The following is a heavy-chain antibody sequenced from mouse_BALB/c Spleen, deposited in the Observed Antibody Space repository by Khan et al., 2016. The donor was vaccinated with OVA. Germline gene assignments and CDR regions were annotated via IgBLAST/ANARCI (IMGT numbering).Heavy chain of an antibody. CDR1: GYTFTSYV. CDR3: ARYYRYDVWYYFDY. V-gene: IGHV1S136*01. J-gene: IGHJ2*01. D-gene: IGHD2-14*01. Sequence: EVQLQESGPELVKPGASVKMSCKASGYTFTSYVMHWVKQKPGQGLEWIGYVNPYNAGSKYNEKFKGKATLTSDKSSSTAYMELSSLTSEDSAVYYCARYYRYDVWYYFDYWGQGSTLTVSS. CDR2: VNPYNAGS.